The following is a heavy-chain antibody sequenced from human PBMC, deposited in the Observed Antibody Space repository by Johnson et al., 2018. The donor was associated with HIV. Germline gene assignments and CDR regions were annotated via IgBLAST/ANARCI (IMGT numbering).Heavy chain of an antibody. J-gene: IGHJ3*02. V-gene: IGHV3-11*04. D-gene: IGHD2-2*01. CDR2: ISSSGSTI. CDR3: AREGGDCSSTSCYQDAFDI. CDR1: GFTFSDYY. Sequence: QVQLVESGGGLVKPGGSLRLSCAASGFTFSDYYMSWIRQAPGKGLEWVSYISSSGSTIYYADSVKGRFTISSDNAKNSLYLQMKSLRAEDTAVYYCAREGGDCSSTSCYQDAFDIWGQGTMVTVSS.